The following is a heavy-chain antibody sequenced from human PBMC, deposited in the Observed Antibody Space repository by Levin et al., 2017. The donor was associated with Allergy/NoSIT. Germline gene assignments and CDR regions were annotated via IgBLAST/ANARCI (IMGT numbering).Heavy chain of an antibody. Sequence: GGSLRLSCRASGYSFTSHWIGWVRQTPGKGLECMGIIYPGDSHTRYSPSFQGQVTISVDGSSSTATLQWSSLKASDTAMYYCARVDGIVWGAGGYAKMGPDDWGQGTLVTVSS. CDR3: ARVDGIVWGAGGYAKMGPDD. CDR2: IYPGDSHT. V-gene: IGHV5-51*01. CDR1: GYSFTSHW. J-gene: IGHJ4*02. D-gene: IGHD3-16*01.